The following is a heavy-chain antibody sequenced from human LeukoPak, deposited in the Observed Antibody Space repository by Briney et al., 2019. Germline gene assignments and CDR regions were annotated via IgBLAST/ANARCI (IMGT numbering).Heavy chain of an antibody. CDR2: NSSGSGYI. Sequence: GGSLRLSCAASGFTFSTYNMNWVRQAPGKGLEWVSSNSSGSGYIYYADSVKGRFIISRDNAKNSLYLQMNSLRAEDTAVYYCAREGGGIDYWGQGTLVTVSS. CDR3: AREGGGIDY. D-gene: IGHD1-1*01. CDR1: GFTFSTYN. V-gene: IGHV3-21*01. J-gene: IGHJ4*02.